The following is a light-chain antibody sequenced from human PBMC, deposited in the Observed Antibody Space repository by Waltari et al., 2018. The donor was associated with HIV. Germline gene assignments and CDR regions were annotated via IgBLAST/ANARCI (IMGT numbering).Light chain of an antibody. V-gene: IGLV2-14*01. CDR1: SSDVGSYAS. CDR2: EVT. Sequence: QSALTQPASVSGSPGQSITISCPGSSSDVGSYASVSWYQQHPGKAPKLMIYEVTNRPSGVSNRFSGSKSGNTASLTISGLQAEDEAEYYCSSYTSSTTLLFGGGTKVTVL. J-gene: IGLJ2*01. CDR3: SSYTSSTTLL.